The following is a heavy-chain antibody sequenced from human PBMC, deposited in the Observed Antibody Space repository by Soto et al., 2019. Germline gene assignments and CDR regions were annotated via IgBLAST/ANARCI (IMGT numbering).Heavy chain of an antibody. V-gene: IGHV3-30*03. CDR2: ISYDGSNK. Sequence: GGSLRLSCAASGFTFSSYGMHWVRQAPGKGLERMAVISYDGSNKYYAETVKGRFTISRDNSKNTLYLQMNSLRAEDTAVYYCARDRIAVAGYYYYYMDVWGKGTTVTVSS. CDR3: ARDRIAVAGYYYYYMDV. D-gene: IGHD6-19*01. J-gene: IGHJ6*03. CDR1: GFTFSSYG.